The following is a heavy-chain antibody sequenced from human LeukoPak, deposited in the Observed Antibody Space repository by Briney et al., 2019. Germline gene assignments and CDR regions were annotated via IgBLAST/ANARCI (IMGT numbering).Heavy chain of an antibody. Sequence: ASVKVSCKASGYTFASYAMHWVRQAPGQRLEWMGWINAGNGNTKYSQKFQGRVTITRDTSASTAYMELSSLRSEDTAVYYCARVYCSGGSCYGLIYFDYWGQGTLVTVSS. D-gene: IGHD2-15*01. CDR2: INAGNGNT. CDR3: ARVYCSGGSCYGLIYFDY. CDR1: GYTFASYA. V-gene: IGHV1-3*01. J-gene: IGHJ4*02.